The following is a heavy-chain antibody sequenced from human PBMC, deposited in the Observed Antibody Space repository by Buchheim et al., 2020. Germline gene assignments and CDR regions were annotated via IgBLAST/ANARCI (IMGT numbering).Heavy chain of an antibody. D-gene: IGHD3-10*01. CDR3: AGQIWFGEFDAFDI. Sequence: EVQLVESGGGLVQPGGSLRLSCAASGFTFSSYSMNWVRQAPGKGLEWVSYISSTSSAIYYADSVKGRFAISRDNAKNSLYLQMNGLRDEDTAVYYCAGQIWFGEFDAFDIWGQGT. CDR2: ISSTSSAI. CDR1: GFTFSSYS. V-gene: IGHV3-48*02. J-gene: IGHJ3*02.